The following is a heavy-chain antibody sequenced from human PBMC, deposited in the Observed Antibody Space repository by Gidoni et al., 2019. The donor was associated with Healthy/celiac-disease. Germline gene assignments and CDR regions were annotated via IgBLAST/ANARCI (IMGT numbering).Heavy chain of an antibody. CDR1: GSTFSSYP. D-gene: IGHD3-10*01. V-gene: IGHV3-23*01. CDR3: AKDLVKFSSGSYYIFDY. J-gene: IGHJ4*02. Sequence: EVQLLESGGGLVQPGGSLRLSCDDSGSTFSSYPMSCVRQAPGKGLEWVSASSGSGGSTYYADSVKGRFTISRDNSKNTLYLQMNSLRAEDTAVYYCAKDLVKFSSGSYYIFDYWGQGTLVTVSS. CDR2: SSGSGGST.